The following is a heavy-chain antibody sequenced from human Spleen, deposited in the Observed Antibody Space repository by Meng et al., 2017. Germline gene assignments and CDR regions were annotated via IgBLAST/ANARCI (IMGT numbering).Heavy chain of an antibody. CDR3: ARAEFYFGSGSGFDA. D-gene: IGHD3-10*01. J-gene: IGHJ5*02. V-gene: IGHV1-46*01. CDR2: INPTGGST. CDR1: GYTFTNYY. Sequence: ASVKVSCKASGYTFTNYYLHWVRQAPGQGLEWMGIINPTGGSTNYAEKFQGRVTMTRDTSTSTVYMELRNLRSDDTAMHYCARAEFYFGSGSGFDAWGQGTLVTVSS.